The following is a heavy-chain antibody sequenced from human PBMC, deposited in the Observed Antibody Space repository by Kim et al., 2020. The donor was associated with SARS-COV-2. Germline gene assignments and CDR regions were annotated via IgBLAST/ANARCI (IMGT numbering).Heavy chain of an antibody. V-gene: IGHV3-11*05. D-gene: IGHD1-1*01. Sequence: GRFTIARDNAKNSLYLQMNSLRAEDTAVYYCARDLNVGYPRRYYYYGMDVWGQGTTVTVSS. CDR3: ARDLNVGYPRRYYYYGMDV. J-gene: IGHJ6*02.